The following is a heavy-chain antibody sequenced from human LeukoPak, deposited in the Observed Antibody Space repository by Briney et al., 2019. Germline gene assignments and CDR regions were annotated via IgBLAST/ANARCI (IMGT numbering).Heavy chain of an antibody. D-gene: IGHD1-1*01. CDR1: GGSISNGGYH. V-gene: IGHV4-39*01. CDR2: VFHSGNA. Sequence: SETLSLTCTVSGGSISNGGYHWGWLRQPPGKGLEWIGNVFHSGNAYYSPSLQSRVAISVDMSNNQFSLKLTSVTAGDTAIYYCARQIVGSSWNYYYSYMDVWGKGTSVTVSS. CDR3: ARQIVGSSWNYYYSYMDV. J-gene: IGHJ6*03.